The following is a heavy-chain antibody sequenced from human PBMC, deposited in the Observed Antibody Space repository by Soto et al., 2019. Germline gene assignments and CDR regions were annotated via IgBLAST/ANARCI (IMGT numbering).Heavy chain of an antibody. J-gene: IGHJ5*02. Sequence: PSETLSLTCTVSGGSISSYYWSWIRQPPGKGLEWIGYIYYSGSTYYNPSLKSRVTISVDTSKNQFSLKLSSVTAADTAVYYCARVFSDSSSFFDPWGQGTLVTSPQ. CDR1: GGSISSYY. V-gene: IGHV4-59*12. CDR2: IYYSGST. D-gene: IGHD6-13*01. CDR3: ARVFSDSSSFFDP.